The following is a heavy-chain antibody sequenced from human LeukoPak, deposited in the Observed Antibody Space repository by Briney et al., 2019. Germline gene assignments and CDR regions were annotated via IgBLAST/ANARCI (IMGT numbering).Heavy chain of an antibody. CDR1: GGSISSYY. J-gene: IGHJ6*03. CDR2: IYTSGST. V-gene: IGHV4-4*07. D-gene: IGHD1-26*01. Sequence: SETLSLTCTVSGGSISSYYWSWIRQPAGKGLEWIGRIYTSGSTNYNPSLKSRVTMSVDTSKNQFSLKLSSVTAADTAVYYCAGEGGGATSYYYYYMDVWGKGTTVTVSS. CDR3: AGEGGGATSYYYYYMDV.